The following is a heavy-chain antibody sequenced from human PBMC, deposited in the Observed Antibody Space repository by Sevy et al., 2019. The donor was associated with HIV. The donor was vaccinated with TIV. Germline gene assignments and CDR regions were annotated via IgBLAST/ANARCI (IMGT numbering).Heavy chain of an antibody. Sequence: GGSLRLSCAASGFTFSNYDMHWVRKAPGKGLEGVAVISHDGNYQNYADSVKVGLTSSRDDLKITLYLQMRSLKPEVTAVYVVARLFSCGRDCYYLDYWGQGALVTVSS. CDR2: ISHDGNYQ. J-gene: IGHJ4*02. D-gene: IGHD2-21*02. CDR3: ARLFSCGRDCYYLDY. V-gene: IGHV3-30-3*01. CDR1: GFTFSNYD.